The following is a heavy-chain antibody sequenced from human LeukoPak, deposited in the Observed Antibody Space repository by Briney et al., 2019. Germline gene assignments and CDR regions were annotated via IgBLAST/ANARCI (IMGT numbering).Heavy chain of an antibody. D-gene: IGHD3/OR15-3a*01. CDR2: ITSAGAT. CDR3: ATRGLSGYYYGMDV. V-gene: IGHV3-66*01. J-gene: IGHJ6*02. CDR1: GFTVSRNY. Sequence: GGSLRLSCAASGFTVSRNYMSWARLAPGKGLEWVAIITSAGATHYATSVKGRFTISRDNSKSTMYLQMNSLRVEDMAVYYCATRGLSGYYYGMDVWGQGTTVTVSS.